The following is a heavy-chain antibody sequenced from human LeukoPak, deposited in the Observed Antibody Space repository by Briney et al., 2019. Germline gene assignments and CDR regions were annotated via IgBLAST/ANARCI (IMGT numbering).Heavy chain of an antibody. D-gene: IGHD5-24*01. CDR2: ISWNSGSI. CDR1: GFTFDDYA. Sequence: GRSLRLSCAASGFTFDDYAMHWVRQAPGKGLEWVSGISWNSGSIGYAGSVKGRFTISRDNAKNSLYLQMNSLRAEDMALYYCARRMAAFDIWGQGTMVTVSS. J-gene: IGHJ3*02. V-gene: IGHV3-9*03. CDR3: ARRMAAFDI.